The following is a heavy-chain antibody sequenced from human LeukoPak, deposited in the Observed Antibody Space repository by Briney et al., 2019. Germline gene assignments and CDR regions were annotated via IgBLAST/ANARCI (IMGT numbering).Heavy chain of an antibody. J-gene: IGHJ4*02. D-gene: IGHD3-22*01. CDR3: ARVSRYYDSSGYYYEDY. CDR1: GYTFTSYG. V-gene: IGHV1-18*01. Sequence: SVKVSCKASGYTFTSYGISWVRQAPGQGLEWMGWISAYNGNTNYAQKLQGRVSMTTDTSTSTAYMELRSLRSDDTAVYYCARVSRYYDSSGYYYEDYWGQGTLVTVSS. CDR2: ISAYNGNT.